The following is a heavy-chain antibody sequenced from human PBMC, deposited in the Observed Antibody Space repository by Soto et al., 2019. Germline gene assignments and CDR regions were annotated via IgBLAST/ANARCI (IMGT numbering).Heavy chain of an antibody. J-gene: IGHJ6*02. CDR2: ISYDGNNK. CDR3: ASSSGSVGATPVGYYYGMDV. Sequence: VQLVESGGGVVQPGRSLRLSCAASGFTFSSYAMHWVRQAPGKGLEWVAVISYDGNNKYYADSVKGRFTISRDNSKNTLYLQMNSLRAEDTAVYYCASSSGSVGATPVGYYYGMDVWGQGTTVTVSS. CDR1: GFTFSSYA. D-gene: IGHD1-26*01. V-gene: IGHV3-30-3*01.